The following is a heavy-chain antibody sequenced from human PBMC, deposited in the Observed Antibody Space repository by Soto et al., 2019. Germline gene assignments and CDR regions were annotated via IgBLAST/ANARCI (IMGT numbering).Heavy chain of an antibody. Sequence: PGGSQRHWSTASGFTFSICRMNWVRKPAGRGLEWVSSISSSSSYIYYADSVKGRFTISRDNAKNSLYLQMNSLRAEDTAVYYCARDRVVVIDRLYYYGMDVCGQGTTVTVSS. CDR2: ISSSSSYI. D-gene: IGHD3-22*01. CDR3: ARDRVVVIDRLYYYGMDV. V-gene: IGHV3-21*01. CDR1: GFTFSICR. J-gene: IGHJ6*02.